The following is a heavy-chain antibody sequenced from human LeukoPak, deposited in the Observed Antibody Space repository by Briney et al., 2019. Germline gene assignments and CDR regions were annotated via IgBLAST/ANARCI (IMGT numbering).Heavy chain of an antibody. D-gene: IGHD4-17*01. CDR3: AKDGHREKTVTTDFQH. V-gene: IGHV3-30*18. CDR1: GFTFSSYG. Sequence: PGGSLRLSCAASGFTFSSYGMHWVRQAPGKGLEWAAVISYDGSNKYYADSVKGRFTISRDNSKNTLYPQMNSLRAEDTAVYYCAKDGHREKTVTTDFQHWGQGTLVTVSS. CDR2: ISYDGSNK. J-gene: IGHJ1*01.